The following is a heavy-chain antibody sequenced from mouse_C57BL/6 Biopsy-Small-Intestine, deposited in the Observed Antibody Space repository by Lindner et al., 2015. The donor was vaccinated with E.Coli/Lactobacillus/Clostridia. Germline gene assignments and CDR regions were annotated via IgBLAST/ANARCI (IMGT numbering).Heavy chain of an antibody. J-gene: IGHJ2*01. Sequence: VQLQESGPELMKPGASVKLSCKATGYIFTGYWIDWVKQRPGHGLEWIGEILPGSDDTNFNEKFKGKASFTAVTSSNTAYMQLSSLTTEDSAIYFCVRRPFDYWGQGTTLTVSS. CDR1: GYIFTGYW. CDR3: VRRPFDY. CDR2: ILPGSDDT. V-gene: IGHV1-9*01.